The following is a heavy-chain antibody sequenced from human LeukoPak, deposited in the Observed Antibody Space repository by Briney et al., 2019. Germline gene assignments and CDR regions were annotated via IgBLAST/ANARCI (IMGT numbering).Heavy chain of an antibody. CDR1: GYTFTGYY. CDR3: ARDKPCSGGSCLGY. D-gene: IGHD2-15*01. J-gene: IGHJ4*02. Sequence: GASVKVSCKASGYTFTGYYMHWVRQAPGQGLEWMGWINPNSGSTNYAQKFQGRVTMTRDTSISTAYMELSRLRSDDTAVYYCARDKPCSGGSCLGYWGQGTLVTVSS. CDR2: INPNSGST. V-gene: IGHV1-2*02.